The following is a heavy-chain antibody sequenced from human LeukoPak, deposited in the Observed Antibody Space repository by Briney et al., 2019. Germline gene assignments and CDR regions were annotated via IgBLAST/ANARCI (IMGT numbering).Heavy chain of an antibody. CDR3: ARNVNYIWNRKWFDP. V-gene: IGHV3-7*05. CDR1: GFTFSNYW. CDR2: IKQDGSEK. Sequence: PGGSLRLSCAASGFTFSNYWMSWVRQAPGKGLEWVANIKQDGSEKYYVDSVKGRFTISRDNAKNSLYLQMNSLRAEDTALYYCARNVNYIWNRKWFDPWGQGTLVTVSS. D-gene: IGHD1/OR15-1a*01. J-gene: IGHJ5*02.